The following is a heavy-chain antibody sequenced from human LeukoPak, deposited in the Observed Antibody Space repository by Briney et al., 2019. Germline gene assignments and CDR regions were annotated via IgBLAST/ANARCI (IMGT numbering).Heavy chain of an antibody. CDR1: GYNFMSYG. CDR2: VSAYNGNT. Sequence: GASVKVSCKASGYNFMSYGFSWVRQAPGQGLEWMGWVSAYNGNTKYAQKFQDRVTMTTNTSTSTAYMELRSLRPDDTAVYYCAREGGVWGVTVAGFDPWGQGTLVSVSS. J-gene: IGHJ5*02. V-gene: IGHV1-18*01. D-gene: IGHD3-10*01. CDR3: AREGGVWGVTVAGFDP.